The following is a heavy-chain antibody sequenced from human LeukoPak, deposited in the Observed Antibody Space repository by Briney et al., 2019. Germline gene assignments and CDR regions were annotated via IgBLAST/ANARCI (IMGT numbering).Heavy chain of an antibody. CDR3: ARSVAGTFNDDY. D-gene: IGHD6-19*01. CDR2: ISAYNGNT. J-gene: IGHJ4*02. Sequence: ASVKVSCKASGYTFTSYGISWVRQAPGQGLEWMGWISAYNGNTNYAQKLQGRVTMTTDASTSTAYMELRSLRSDDTAVYYCARSVAGTFNDDYWGQGTLVTVSS. V-gene: IGHV1-18*01. CDR1: GYTFTSYG.